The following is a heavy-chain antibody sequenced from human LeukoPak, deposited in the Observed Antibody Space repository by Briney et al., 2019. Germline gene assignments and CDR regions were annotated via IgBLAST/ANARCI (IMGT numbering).Heavy chain of an antibody. CDR2: TYATGST. Sequence: SETLSLTCSVSGGSISRGSYYWSWLRQPAGTGLEWIGRTYATGSTNYNPPLKSRVIILVDTSKNQFSLQLSSVTAADTAVYYCARYCSGASCYENQDAFDIWGQGTMVTVSS. D-gene: IGHD2-15*01. V-gene: IGHV4-61*02. CDR1: GGSISRGSYY. CDR3: ARYCSGASCYENQDAFDI. J-gene: IGHJ3*02.